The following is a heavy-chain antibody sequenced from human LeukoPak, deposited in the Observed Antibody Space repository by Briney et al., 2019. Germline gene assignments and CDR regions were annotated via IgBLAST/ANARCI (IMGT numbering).Heavy chain of an antibody. J-gene: IGHJ5*02. D-gene: IGHD1-7*01. Sequence: KPSETLSLTCAVYGGSFSGYYWTWIRQTPEKGLEWIGEMNPSGSTNYNPSLKSRVTISVDASKNQFSLKLSSVTAAGTAVYYCARVGITGTTWWFDPWGQGTLVTVSS. CDR2: MNPSGST. V-gene: IGHV4-34*01. CDR3: ARVGITGTTWWFDP. CDR1: GGSFSGYY.